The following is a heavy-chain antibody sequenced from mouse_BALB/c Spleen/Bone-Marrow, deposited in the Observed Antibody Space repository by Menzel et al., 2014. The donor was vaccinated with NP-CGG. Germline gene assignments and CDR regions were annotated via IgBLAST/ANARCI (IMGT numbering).Heavy chain of an antibody. D-gene: IGHD2-1*01. V-gene: IGHV1-4*01. Sequence: VQRVESGAELARPGASVKMSCKASGYTFTSYTMRWVKQRPGQGLEWIGYINPSSGYTNYNQKFKDKAILTADKSSSTAYMQLSSLTSEDSAVYYCARRYYGNPFDYWGQGTTLTVSS. CDR2: INPSSGYT. CDR1: GYTFTSYT. J-gene: IGHJ2*01. CDR3: ARRYYGNPFDY.